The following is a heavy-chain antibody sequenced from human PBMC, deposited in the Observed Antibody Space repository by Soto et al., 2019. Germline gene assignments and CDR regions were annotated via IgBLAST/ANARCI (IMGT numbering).Heavy chain of an antibody. Sequence: QVQLQESGPGLVKPSQTLSLTCTVSGGSISSGDYYWSWIRQHPGKGLEWIGYIYYSGSTSYNPSLKRRFTISVDTSKTQFSLKLSPVTAADTAVYYCARDVPPGRGSPNFYYYGMDVWGQGTTVTVSS. V-gene: IGHV4-31*03. CDR1: GGSISSGDYY. D-gene: IGHD3-10*01. CDR2: IYYSGST. CDR3: ARDVPPGRGSPNFYYYGMDV. J-gene: IGHJ6*02.